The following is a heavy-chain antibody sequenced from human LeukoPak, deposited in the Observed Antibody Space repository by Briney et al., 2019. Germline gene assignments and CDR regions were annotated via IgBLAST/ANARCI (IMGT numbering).Heavy chain of an antibody. J-gene: IGHJ6*03. CDR1: GFTASSNY. V-gene: IGHV3-53*01. Sequence: GGSLRLSCAASGFTASSNYMTWVRQAPGKGLEWVSVIYSGGRTYYADSVKGRFTISRDNSKNTLYLQMNSLRAEDTAVYYRARVKGQWLADYYYYYMDVWGKGTTVTVSS. CDR3: ARVKGQWLADYYYYYMDV. CDR2: IYSGGRT. D-gene: IGHD6-19*01.